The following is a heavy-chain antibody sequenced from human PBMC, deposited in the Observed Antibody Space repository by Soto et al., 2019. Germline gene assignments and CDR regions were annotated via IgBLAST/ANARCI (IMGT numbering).Heavy chain of an antibody. CDR1: GYTFTSYD. Sequence: QVQLVQSGAEVKKPGASVKVSCKASGYTFTSYDINWVRQATGQGLEGMGWMNPNSGNTGYAQKFQGKVTMTRNTSISTAYMELSSLRSEDTAVYYCATMDTVMAVPYMGVWGQGTTVTVSS. V-gene: IGHV1-8*01. J-gene: IGHJ6*02. CDR3: ATMDTVMAVPYMGV. D-gene: IGHD5-18*01. CDR2: MNPNSGNT.